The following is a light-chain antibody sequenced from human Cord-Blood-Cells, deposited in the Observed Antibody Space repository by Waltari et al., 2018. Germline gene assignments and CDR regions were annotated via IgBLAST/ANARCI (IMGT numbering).Light chain of an antibody. CDR2: DAS. CDR3: QPRSNWMN. Sequence: EIVLTQSPATLSLSPGEIATLSCRASQSVSSYLAWYQQKPGPAPRLPIYDASKRGTGHPARFKGSGFWTRFRSTIWRLEPGDFVVYYCQPRSNWMNFGQGKRLEIK. CDR1: QSVSSY. V-gene: IGKV3-11*01. J-gene: IGKJ5*01.